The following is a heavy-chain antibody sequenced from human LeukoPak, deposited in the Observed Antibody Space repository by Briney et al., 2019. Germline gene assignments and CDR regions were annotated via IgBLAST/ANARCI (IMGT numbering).Heavy chain of an antibody. CDR1: GYTFTSYY. CDR3: ARDGGIQLWLPDY. J-gene: IGHJ4*02. CDR2: SNPSGGST. Sequence: ASAKVSCKASGYTFTSYYMHWVRQAPGQGLEWMGISNPSGGSTSCAQKFQGRVTMTRDTSTSTVDMELSSLRSADTAVYYCARDGGIQLWLPDYWGQGTLVTVSS. V-gene: IGHV1-46*01. D-gene: IGHD5-18*01.